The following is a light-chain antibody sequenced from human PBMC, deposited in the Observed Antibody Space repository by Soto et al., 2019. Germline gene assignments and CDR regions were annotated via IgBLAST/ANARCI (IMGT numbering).Light chain of an antibody. CDR2: TND. J-gene: IGLJ1*01. CDR1: SSNIGTSS. Sequence: QSVLTQPPSASGTPGQTVTISCSGSSSNIGTSSVHWYKHLPGTAPKPLIYTNDQRPSWVPDRFSGSKSGTSASLAISGLQSEEEADYYCAVWDASLNGHVFGAGTKVTVL. V-gene: IGLV1-44*01. CDR3: AVWDASLNGHV.